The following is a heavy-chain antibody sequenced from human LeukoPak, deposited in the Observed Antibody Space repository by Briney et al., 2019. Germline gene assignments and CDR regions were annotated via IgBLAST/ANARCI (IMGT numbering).Heavy chain of an antibody. Sequence: GGSLRLSCAASGFTFSSYWMHWVRQASGKGLVWVSRINSDGSSTSYADSVKGRFTISRDNAKNTLYLQMNSLRAEDTAVYYCAGKVAGTTFDYWGQGTLVTVSS. CDR1: GFTFSSYW. D-gene: IGHD6-19*01. V-gene: IGHV3-74*01. CDR3: AGKVAGTTFDY. CDR2: INSDGSST. J-gene: IGHJ4*02.